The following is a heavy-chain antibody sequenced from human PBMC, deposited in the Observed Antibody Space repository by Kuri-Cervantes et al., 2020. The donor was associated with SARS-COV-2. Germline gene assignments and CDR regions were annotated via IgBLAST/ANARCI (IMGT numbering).Heavy chain of an antibody. V-gene: IGHV3-30*03. CDR3: VRDGDHWNFDY. D-gene: IGHD1-1*01. J-gene: IGHJ4*02. Sequence: GGSLRLSCAASGFTFSSYGMHWVRQAPGKGLEWVAVISYDGSNKYYADSVKGRFTISRDNSKNTLYLQMNSLRAEDTAVYYCVRDGDHWNFDYWGQGTLVTFSS. CDR1: GFTFSSYG. CDR2: ISYDGSNK.